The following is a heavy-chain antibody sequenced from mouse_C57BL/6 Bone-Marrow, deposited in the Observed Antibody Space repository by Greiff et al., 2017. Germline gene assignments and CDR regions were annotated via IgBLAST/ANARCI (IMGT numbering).Heavy chain of an antibody. CDR2: IDPNSGGT. CDR1: GYTFTSYW. V-gene: IGHV1-72*01. J-gene: IGHJ2*01. CDR3: ARGGIYYGNHFDY. D-gene: IGHD2-1*01. Sequence: QVQLQQPGAELVKPGASVKLSCKASGYTFTSYWMHWVKQRPGRGLEWIGRIDPNSGGTKYNEKFKSKATLTVDTPSSTAYMQLSSLTSADSAVYYCARGGIYYGNHFDYWGQGTTLTVSS.